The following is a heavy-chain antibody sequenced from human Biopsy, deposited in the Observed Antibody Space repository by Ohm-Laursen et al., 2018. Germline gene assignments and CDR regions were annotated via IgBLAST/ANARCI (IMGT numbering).Heavy chain of an antibody. CDR3: ARGSNDFGGLYFPR. V-gene: IGHV4-59*01. Sequence: TLSLTCIVSGDSISTYYWSWIRQPPGKGLQWIGYIYYTGYTSYNASLKSRVTISVDTSRNHFSLRLSSLTAADTAVYYCARGSNDFGGLYFPRWGQGTLLTVSS. CDR1: GDSISTYY. D-gene: IGHD4-23*01. CDR2: IYYTGYT. J-gene: IGHJ4*02.